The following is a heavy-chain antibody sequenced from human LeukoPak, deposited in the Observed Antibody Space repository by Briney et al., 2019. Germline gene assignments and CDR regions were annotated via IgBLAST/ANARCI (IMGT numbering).Heavy chain of an antibody. V-gene: IGHV1-8*01. CDR3: ARGDRYYDILTGYLIGTDYYFDY. CDR1: GYTFTSYD. CDR2: MNPNSGNT. J-gene: IGHJ4*02. Sequence: GASVTVSCKASGYTFTSYDINWVRQATGQGLEWMGWMNPNSGNTGYAQKFQGRVTMTRNTSISTAYMELSSLRSEDTAVYYCARGDRYYDILTGYLIGTDYYFDYWGQGTLVTVSS. D-gene: IGHD3-9*01.